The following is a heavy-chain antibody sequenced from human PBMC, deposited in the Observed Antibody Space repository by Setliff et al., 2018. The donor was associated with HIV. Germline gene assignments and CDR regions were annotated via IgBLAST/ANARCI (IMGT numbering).Heavy chain of an antibody. CDR1: GFTFSSYN. V-gene: IGHV3-21*01. CDR3: ARDHVTRQLVPSLYY. Sequence: PGGSLRLSCAASGFTFSSYNMNWVRQAPGKGLEWVSSITSSSGYMYYADSVKGRFTISRDNAKNPLYLQMNSLTAEDTAVYYCARDHVTRQLVPSLYYWGQGTLVTVSS. J-gene: IGHJ4*02. D-gene: IGHD6-6*01. CDR2: ITSSSGYM.